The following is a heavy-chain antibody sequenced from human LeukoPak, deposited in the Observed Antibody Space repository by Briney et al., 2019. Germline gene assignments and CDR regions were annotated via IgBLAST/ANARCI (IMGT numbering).Heavy chain of an antibody. CDR2: IYYSGST. J-gene: IGHJ1*01. V-gene: IGHV4-59*01. CDR1: GGSISSYY. Sequence: SETLSLTCTVSGGSISSYYWSWIRQPPGKGLEWIGYIYYSGSTNYNPSLKSRVTISVDTSKNQFSLKLSSVTAAGTAVYYCARDHYTLGYFQHWGQGTLVTVSS. D-gene: IGHD2-2*02. CDR3: ARDHYTLGYFQH.